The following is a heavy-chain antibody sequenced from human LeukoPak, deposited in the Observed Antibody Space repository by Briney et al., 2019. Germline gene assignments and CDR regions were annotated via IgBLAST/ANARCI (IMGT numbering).Heavy chain of an antibody. D-gene: IGHD2-2*01. J-gene: IGHJ4*02. Sequence: GGSLRLSCAASGFIFSSYSMNWVRQAPGKGLEWVSYISSRSRTIYYADSVKGRFTISRDNAKNSLSLQMNSLRAEDTAMYYCARDYDIGYCSSTSCYHFDYWGQGTLVTVSS. CDR2: ISSRSRTI. V-gene: IGHV3-48*01. CDR1: GFIFSSYS. CDR3: ARDYDIGYCSSTSCYHFDY.